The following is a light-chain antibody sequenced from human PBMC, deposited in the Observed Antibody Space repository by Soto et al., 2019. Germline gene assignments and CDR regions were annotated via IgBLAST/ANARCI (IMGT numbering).Light chain of an antibody. CDR2: DVS. V-gene: IGLV2-14*01. J-gene: IGLJ2*01. CDR1: SSDVGAYNY. CDR3: SSYTSSSTPL. Sequence: QSALTQPASVSGSPGRSITISCTGTSSDVGAYNYVSWYQQYPGKAPKLMIYDVSNRPSGVSNRFSGSKSGNTASLTISGLQAEDVADYYCSSYTSSSTPLFGGGTKLPVL.